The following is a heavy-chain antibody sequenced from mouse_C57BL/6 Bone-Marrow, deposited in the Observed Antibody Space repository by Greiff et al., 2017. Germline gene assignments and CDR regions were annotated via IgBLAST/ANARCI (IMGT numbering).Heavy chain of an antibody. D-gene: IGHD2-4*01. CDR2: INPYNGGT. CDR1: GYTFTDYY. CDR3: AREADYPYAMDY. V-gene: IGHV1-19*01. Sequence: EVQLQQSGPVLVKPGASVKMSCKASGYTFTDYYMNWVKQSHGKSLEWIGVINPYNGGTSYNQKFKGKATLTVDKSSSTAYMELNSLTSEDSAVYYCAREADYPYAMDYGGQGTSVTVSS. J-gene: IGHJ4*01.